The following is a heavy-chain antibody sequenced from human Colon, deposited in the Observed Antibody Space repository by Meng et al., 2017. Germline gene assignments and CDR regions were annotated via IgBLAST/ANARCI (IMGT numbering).Heavy chain of an antibody. J-gene: IGHJ5*02. D-gene: IGHD3-16*01. CDR1: GFIFGKFA. CDR3: AKNSYDYKGWFDP. V-gene: IGHV3-23*03. Sequence: EEQLLESGGDWVQPGGSLRLSCAASGFIFGKFAMSWVRQAPGKGLEWVSSIVGDGSVTYYADSVKGRFSVSRDNSRKTLYLQMDSLRADDTAIYYCAKNSYDYKGWFDPWGQGTLVTVSS. CDR2: IVGDGSVT.